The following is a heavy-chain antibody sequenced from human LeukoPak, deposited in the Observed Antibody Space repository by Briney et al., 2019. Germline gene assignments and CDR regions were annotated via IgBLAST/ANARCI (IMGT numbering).Heavy chain of an antibody. J-gene: IGHJ5*02. CDR1: GFTFSSYA. D-gene: IGHD3-22*01. CDR3: AREKYYYDSSGHHSGWFDP. Sequence: GRSLRLSCAASGFTFSSYAMHWVRQAPGKGLEWVSAISGSGGSTYYADSVKGRFTISRDNSKNTLYLQMNSLRAEDTAVYYCAREKYYYDSSGHHSGWFDPWGQGTLVTVSS. V-gene: IGHV3-23*01. CDR2: ISGSGGST.